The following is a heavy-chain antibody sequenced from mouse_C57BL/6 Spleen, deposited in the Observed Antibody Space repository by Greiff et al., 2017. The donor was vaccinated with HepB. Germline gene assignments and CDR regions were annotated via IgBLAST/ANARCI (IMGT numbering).Heavy chain of an antibody. J-gene: IGHJ1*03. CDR1: GYTFTSYW. CDR3: ARSGYYDQGYFDV. V-gene: IGHV1-52*01. Sequence: QVQLKQPGAELVRPGSSVKLSCKASGYTFTSYWMHWVKQRPIQGLEWIGNIDPSDSETHYNQKFKDKATLTVDKSSSTAYMQLSSLTSEDSAVYYCARSGYYDQGYFDVWGTGTTVTVSS. CDR2: IDPSDSET. D-gene: IGHD2-4*01.